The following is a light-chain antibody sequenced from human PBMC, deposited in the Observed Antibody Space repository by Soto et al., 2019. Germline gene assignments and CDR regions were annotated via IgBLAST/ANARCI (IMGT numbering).Light chain of an antibody. CDR3: HQCANWPLI. CDR1: QSVTTY. CDR2: DAS. J-gene: IGKJ4*01. Sequence: EIVLTQSPATLSLSPGERATLSCRASQSVTTYLAWYQQKPGQAPRLLIYDASNRATGIPARFSGSGSGTDFTLTISSLEPEDFAVYYCHQCANWPLIFGGGTKVEIK. V-gene: IGKV3-11*01.